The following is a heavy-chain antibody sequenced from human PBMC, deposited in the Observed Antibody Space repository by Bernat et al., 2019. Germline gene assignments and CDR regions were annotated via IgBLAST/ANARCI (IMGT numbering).Heavy chain of an antibody. Sequence: QVQLQQWGAGLLKPSETLSLTCAVYGGSFSVYYWSWIRQPPGKGLEWSGEINHSGSTNYKPSLKSLVTISVDTSKYQLSMKLCSVTAAETAVYYCARGSLAVAGVNWFDPWGQGTLVTVSS. CDR2: INHSGST. D-gene: IGHD6-19*01. J-gene: IGHJ5*02. V-gene: IGHV4-34*01. CDR3: ARGSLAVAGVNWFDP. CDR1: GGSFSVYY.